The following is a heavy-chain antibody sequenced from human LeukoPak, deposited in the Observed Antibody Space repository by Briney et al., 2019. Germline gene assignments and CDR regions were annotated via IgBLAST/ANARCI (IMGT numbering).Heavy chain of an antibody. V-gene: IGHV1-69*13. CDR2: IIPIFGTA. CDR1: GGTFSSYA. D-gene: IGHD3-22*01. Sequence: EASVKVSCKASGGTFSSYAISWVRQAPGQGLEWMGGIIPIFGTANYAQKFQGRVTITADESTSTAYMELSSLRSEDTAVYYCARVQLDYYDSSGYYWDYWGQGTLVTVSS. J-gene: IGHJ4*02. CDR3: ARVQLDYYDSSGYYWDY.